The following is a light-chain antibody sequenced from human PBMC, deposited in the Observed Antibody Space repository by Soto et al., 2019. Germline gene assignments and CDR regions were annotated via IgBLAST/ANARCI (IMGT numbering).Light chain of an antibody. CDR1: QSISSL. J-gene: IGKJ1*01. Sequence: ENSGTITFRDSQSISSLLAWYKQKQGKAPKILIYAESSLQSGVPSRFSGSGSGTDFTLTISSLQHEDFENYYCQQTYSTPTTFGKGTKVDIK. V-gene: IGKV1-39*01. CDR2: AES. CDR3: QQTYSTPTT.